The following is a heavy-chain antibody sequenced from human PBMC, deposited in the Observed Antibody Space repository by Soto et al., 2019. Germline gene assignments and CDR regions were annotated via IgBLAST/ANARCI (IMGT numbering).Heavy chain of an antibody. CDR1: GFTFSSHG. D-gene: IGHD3-10*01. J-gene: IGHJ4*02. CDR2: ISYDGSNK. CDR3: AKDATSYGSGSRLLDS. V-gene: IGHV3-30*18. Sequence: QVQLVESGGGVVQPGRSLRLSCAASGFTFSSHGMHWVRQAPGKGLEWVALISYDGSNKYYGDSVKGRFTISRDNSRDTLSLQMNSLRAEDTAVYYCAKDATSYGSGSRLLDSWGQGTLVTVSS.